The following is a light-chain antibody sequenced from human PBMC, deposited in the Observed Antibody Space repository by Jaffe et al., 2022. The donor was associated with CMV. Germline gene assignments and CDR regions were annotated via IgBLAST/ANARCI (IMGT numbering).Light chain of an antibody. CDR1: QSVSSSY. CDR3: QHYGSHRGYT. CDR2: GAS. V-gene: IGKV3-20*01. Sequence: EIVLTQSPGTLSLSPGERATLSCRASQSVSSSYLAWYQQKPGQAPRLLIYGASSRATGIPDRFSGSGSGTDFTLTISRLEPEDFAVYYCQHYGSHRGYTFGQGTKLEIK. J-gene: IGKJ2*01.